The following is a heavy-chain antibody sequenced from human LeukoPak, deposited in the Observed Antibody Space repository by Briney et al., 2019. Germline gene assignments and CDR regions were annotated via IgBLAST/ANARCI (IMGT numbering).Heavy chain of an antibody. V-gene: IGHV3-30*04. Sequence: GGSLRLSCAASGFTFSSYAMHWVRQAPGKGLEWVAVISYDGSNKYYADSVKGRFTISRDNSKNTLYLQMNSLRAEDTAVYYCAKDRAYYSDSSGYYLVRAYDYWGQGTLVTVSS. J-gene: IGHJ4*02. CDR1: GFTFSSYA. CDR3: AKDRAYYSDSSGYYLVRAYDY. CDR2: ISYDGSNK. D-gene: IGHD3-22*01.